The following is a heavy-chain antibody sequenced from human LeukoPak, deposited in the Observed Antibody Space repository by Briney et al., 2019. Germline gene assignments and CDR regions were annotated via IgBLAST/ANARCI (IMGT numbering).Heavy chain of an antibody. D-gene: IGHD3-10*02. CDR1: GGSINSRPYY. CDR2: IYYSGST. Sequence: PSETLSLTCSVSGGSINSRPYYWGWIRQPPGKGLEWIGNIYYSGSTYYNPSLKSRVTISVDTSKNQLSLKLSSVTAADTAVYYCARGRISPLITVVRRKVPEFDSWGQGTLVTVSS. J-gene: IGHJ4*02. CDR3: ARGRISPLITVVRRKVPEFDS. V-gene: IGHV4-39*01.